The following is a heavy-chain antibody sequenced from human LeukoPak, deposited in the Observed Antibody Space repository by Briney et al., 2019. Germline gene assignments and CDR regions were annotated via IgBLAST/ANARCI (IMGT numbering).Heavy chain of an antibody. CDR1: GGSISSCY. CDR3: AREGYDFWSGYSPHWFDP. CDR2: IYYSGST. Sequence: PSETLSLTCTVSGGSISSCYWSWIRQPPGKGLEWIGYIYYSGSTNYNPSLKSRVTISVDTSKNQFSLKLSSVTAADTAVYYCAREGYDFWSGYSPHWFDPWGQGTLVTVSS. J-gene: IGHJ5*02. D-gene: IGHD3-3*01. V-gene: IGHV4-59*01.